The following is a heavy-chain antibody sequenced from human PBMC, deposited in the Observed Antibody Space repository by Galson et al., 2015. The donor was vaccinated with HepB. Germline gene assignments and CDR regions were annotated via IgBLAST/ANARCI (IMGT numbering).Heavy chain of an antibody. CDR3: ARSKGGVFSSGFFDY. Sequence: WDDDEYYSTSLKTRLTISKDTSKNQVVLTMTNMDPVDTATYYCARSKGGVFSSGFFDYWGQGTLVTVSS. J-gene: IGHJ4*02. CDR2: WDDDE. D-gene: IGHD3-22*01. V-gene: IGHV2-70*01.